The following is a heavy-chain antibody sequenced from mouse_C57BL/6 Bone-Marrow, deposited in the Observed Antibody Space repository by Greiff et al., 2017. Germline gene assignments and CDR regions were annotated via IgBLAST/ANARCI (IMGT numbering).Heavy chain of an antibody. J-gene: IGHJ2*01. CDR2: LDPSDSYT. CDR3: ARAITTVVAPFDY. V-gene: IGHV1-59*01. Sequence: VQLQQPGAELVRPGTSVKLSCKASGYTFTSYWMHWVKQRPGQGLEWIGVLDPSDSYTNYNQKFKGKATLTVDTSSSTAYMQLSSLTSEASAVYYCARAITTVVAPFDYWGQGTTLTVSS. D-gene: IGHD1-1*01. CDR1: GYTFTSYW.